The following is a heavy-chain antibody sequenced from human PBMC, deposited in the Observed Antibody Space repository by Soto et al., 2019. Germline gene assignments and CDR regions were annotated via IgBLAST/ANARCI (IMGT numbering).Heavy chain of an antibody. J-gene: IGHJ5*02. D-gene: IGHD3-3*01. CDR1: GGSISSSSYY. CDR3: ASGLYYDFWSGYSTGWFDP. Sequence: QLQLQESGPGLVKPSETLSLTCTVSGGSISSSSYYWGWIRQPPGKGLEWIGSIYYSGSTYYNPSLKSRVTISVDTSKNQFSLKLSSVTAADTAVYYCASGLYYDFWSGYSTGWFDPWGQGTLVTVSS. V-gene: IGHV4-39*01. CDR2: IYYSGST.